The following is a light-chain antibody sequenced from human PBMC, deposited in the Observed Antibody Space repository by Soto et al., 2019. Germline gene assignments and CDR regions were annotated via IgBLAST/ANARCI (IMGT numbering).Light chain of an antibody. Sequence: DIRMTQSPSTLSASVGDRVTITCRASQSISSWLAWYQQKPGKAPKLLIYDASSLESGVPSRFSGSGSGTEFTLTISSLQPDDIATYCCQQYNSLWTFGQGTKVDIK. V-gene: IGKV1-5*01. CDR3: QQYNSLWT. J-gene: IGKJ1*01. CDR1: QSISSW. CDR2: DAS.